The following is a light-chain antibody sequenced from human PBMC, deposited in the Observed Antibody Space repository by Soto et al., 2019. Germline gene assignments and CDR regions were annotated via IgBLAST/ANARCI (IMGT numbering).Light chain of an antibody. V-gene: IGKV3-20*01. Sequence: ESVLTQSPGTLSLSPGERATLSCRASQSVSSSYLARYQQKPGQAPRLLIYGTSSRATGIPDRFSVSGAGTDFTLTISRLKTEDFAVYYCQQYGISPLFTFGQGTRMESK. CDR2: GTS. CDR1: QSVSSSY. CDR3: QQYGISPLFT. J-gene: IGKJ5*01.